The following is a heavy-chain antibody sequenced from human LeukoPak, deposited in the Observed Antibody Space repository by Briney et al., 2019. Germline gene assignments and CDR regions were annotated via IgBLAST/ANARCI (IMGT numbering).Heavy chain of an antibody. CDR2: INSDGSTT. J-gene: IGHJ4*02. D-gene: IGHD3-10*01. CDR3: ARGNYYGQDY. CDR1: GFTFSSYW. V-gene: IGHV3-74*01. Sequence: GGSLRLSCGASGFTFSSYWMHWVRHAPGKGLVWISRINSDGSTTSYADSVKGRFTISRDNAKNTLYLQMNSLRAEDTAVYYCARGNYYGQDYWGQGTLVTVSS.